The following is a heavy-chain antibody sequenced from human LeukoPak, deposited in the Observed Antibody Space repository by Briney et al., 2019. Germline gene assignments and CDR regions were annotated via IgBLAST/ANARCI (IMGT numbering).Heavy chain of an antibody. CDR1: GGSISSYY. D-gene: IGHD3-22*01. CDR2: IYTSGST. V-gene: IGHV4-4*09. CDR3: ARLGHYYDSSGYFDY. Sequence: SENLSLTCTVSGGSISSYYWSWIRQPPGKGLEWIGYIYTSGSTNYNPSLKSRVTISVDTSKNQFSLKLSSVTAADTAVYYCARLGHYYDSSGYFDYWGQGTLVTVSS. J-gene: IGHJ4*02.